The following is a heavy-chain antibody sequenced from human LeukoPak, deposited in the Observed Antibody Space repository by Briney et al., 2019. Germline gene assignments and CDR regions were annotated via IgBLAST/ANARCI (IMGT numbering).Heavy chain of an antibody. CDR2: IYPSGST. D-gene: IGHD3-10*01. J-gene: IGHJ3*02. Sequence: SETLSLTCTVSGGTISSGSHYWSWIRQPAGKGLECLGRIYPSGSTNYNPSLKSRVTISMSKSKNHFSLKLTSLTAADTAVYYCARARRADSSGSGSYGPFDIWGQGTMVSVS. CDR1: GGTISSGSHY. V-gene: IGHV4-61*02. CDR3: ARARRADSSGSGSYGPFDI.